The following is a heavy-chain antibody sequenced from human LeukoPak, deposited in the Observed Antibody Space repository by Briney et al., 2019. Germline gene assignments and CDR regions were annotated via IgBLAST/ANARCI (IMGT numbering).Heavy chain of an antibody. J-gene: IGHJ3*02. V-gene: IGHV3-74*01. CDR2: INRDGSSI. CDR3: ARDFDALDI. Sequence: GGSLRLSCAASGFTFSRFWMHWVRQAPGKGLVWVSRINRDGSSINYADSVKGRFTISRDNAKNTLYLQMNSLRAEDTAVYYCARDFDALDIWGQGTMVTASS. CDR1: GFTFSRFW.